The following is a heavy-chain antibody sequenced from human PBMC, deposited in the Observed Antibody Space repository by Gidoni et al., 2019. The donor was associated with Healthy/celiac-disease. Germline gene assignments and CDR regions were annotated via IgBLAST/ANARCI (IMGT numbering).Heavy chain of an antibody. Sequence: QVQLVQSGSELKKPGASVKVSCKASGYTFTRYSMYCVRKAPGQGLEWMGWINTNTGNQTYAQCFTGRFVFSLDTSVSTTYLQISSLKAEDTAVYYCARVRDSSGWPEREYFQHWGQGTLVTVSS. CDR2: INTNTGNQ. CDR3: ARVRDSSGWPEREYFQH. V-gene: IGHV7-4-1*02. J-gene: IGHJ1*01. CDR1: GYTFTRYS. D-gene: IGHD6-19*01.